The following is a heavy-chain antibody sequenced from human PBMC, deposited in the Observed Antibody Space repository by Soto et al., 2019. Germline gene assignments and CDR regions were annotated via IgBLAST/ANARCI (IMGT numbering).Heavy chain of an antibody. J-gene: IGHJ3*02. V-gene: IGHV4-59*01. D-gene: IGHD3-22*01. CDR2: IYYSGST. Sequence: SETLSLTCTVSGGSISSYYWSWIRQPPGKGLEWIGYIYYSGSTNYNPSLKSRVTISVDTSKNQFSLKLSSVTAADTAVYYCAREQCYDSSGLDAFDIWGQGTMVTVSS. CDR1: GGSISSYY. CDR3: AREQCYDSSGLDAFDI.